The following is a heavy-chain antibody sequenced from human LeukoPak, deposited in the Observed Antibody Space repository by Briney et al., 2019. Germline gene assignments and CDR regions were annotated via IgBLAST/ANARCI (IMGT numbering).Heavy chain of an antibody. V-gene: IGHV4-59*08. CDR1: GGSISSYY. CDR2: IYYSGST. Sequence: SETLSLTCTVSGGSISSYYWSWIRQPPGKGLGWIGYIYYSGSTNYNPSLKSRVTISVDTSKNQFSLKLSSVTAADTAVYYCASSPYDSSGHIDYWGQGTLVTVSS. CDR3: ASSPYDSSGHIDY. D-gene: IGHD3-22*01. J-gene: IGHJ4*02.